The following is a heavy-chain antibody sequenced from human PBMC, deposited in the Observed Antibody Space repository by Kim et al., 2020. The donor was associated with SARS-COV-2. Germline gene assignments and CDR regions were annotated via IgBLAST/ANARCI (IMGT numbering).Heavy chain of an antibody. J-gene: IGHJ6*02. CDR3: ARDLYYYGMDV. V-gene: IGHV3-53*04. Sequence: YPGSVKGRLTISRQNSKNTLYLQMNSLRAEDTAVYYCARDLYYYGMDVWGQGTTVTVSS.